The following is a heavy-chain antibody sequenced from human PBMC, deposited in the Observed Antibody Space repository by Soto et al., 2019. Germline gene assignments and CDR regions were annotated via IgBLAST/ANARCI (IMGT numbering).Heavy chain of an antibody. V-gene: IGHV3-23*01. D-gene: IGHD2-15*01. CDR1: GFTFSNYA. Sequence: EVQLLESGGGLVQPGGSLRLSCTASGFTFSNYAMSWVRQAPGKGLEWVSSISGSGDSTNYADSVKGQFAISRDNATSKKYVQMESLRVEDTAVYYTAKEYRRSSCSVVICSGYFDYWGQGTLVTVSS. CDR2: ISGSGDST. J-gene: IGHJ4*02. CDR3: AKEYRRSSCSVVICSGYFDY.